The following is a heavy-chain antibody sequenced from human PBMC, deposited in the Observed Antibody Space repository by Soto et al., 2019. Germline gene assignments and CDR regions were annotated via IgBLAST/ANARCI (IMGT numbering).Heavy chain of an antibody. Sequence: QVQLVQSGAEVKKPGASVKVSCKASGYTFTNFYMHWVRQAPGQGLEWMGIINPSGTTPDYAQKFQGRVTMTRDTSTSTYYMELSSLRSEDTAVYYCAKPQIARHYYYGMEVWGQGTAVTVSS. CDR2: INPSGTTP. CDR3: AKPQIARHYYYGMEV. V-gene: IGHV1-46*01. J-gene: IGHJ6*02. CDR1: GYTFTNFY.